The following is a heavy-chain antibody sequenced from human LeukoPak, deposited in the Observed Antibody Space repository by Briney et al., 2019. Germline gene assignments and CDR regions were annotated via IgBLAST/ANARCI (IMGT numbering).Heavy chain of an antibody. CDR1: GFTFSSYG. V-gene: IGHV3-30*18. Sequence: SGRSLRLSCAASGFTFSSYGMHWVRQAPGKGLEWVAVISYDGSNKYYADSVKGRFTMSRDNSKNTLYLQMNSLRAEDTAVYYCAKDRELLWFGESRGYFDYWGQGTLVTVSS. CDR2: ISYDGSNK. D-gene: IGHD3-10*01. CDR3: AKDRELLWFGESRGYFDY. J-gene: IGHJ4*02.